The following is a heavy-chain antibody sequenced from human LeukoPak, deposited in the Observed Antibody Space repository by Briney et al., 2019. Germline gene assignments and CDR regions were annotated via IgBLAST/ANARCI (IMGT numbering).Heavy chain of an antibody. J-gene: IGHJ4*02. Sequence: GASVKVSRTVSGYTLTELSMHWVRQAPGKGLEWMGGFDPEDGETIYAQKFQGRVTMTEDTSTDTAYMELSSLRSEDTAVYYCATDPGDFWSGYYKYWGQGTLVTVSS. CDR3: ATDPGDFWSGYYKY. CDR1: GYTLTELS. V-gene: IGHV1-24*01. D-gene: IGHD3-3*01. CDR2: FDPEDGET.